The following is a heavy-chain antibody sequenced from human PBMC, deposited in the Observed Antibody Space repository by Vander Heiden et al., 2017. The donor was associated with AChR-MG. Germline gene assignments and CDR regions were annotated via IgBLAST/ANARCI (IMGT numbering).Heavy chain of an antibody. CDR1: RGTFSSYA. CDR3: ARTRHPLSTFGGVSRPTTFDY. J-gene: IGHJ4*02. V-gene: IGHV1-69*06. Sequence: QVQLVQSGAEVKKPGSSVKVSRKASRGTFSSYAISWVRQAPGQGLEWMGGIIPIFGTANYAQKFQGRVTITADKSTSTAYMELSSLRSEDTAVYYCARTRHPLSTFGGVSRPTTFDYWGQGTLVTVSS. D-gene: IGHD3-16*01. CDR2: IIPIFGTA.